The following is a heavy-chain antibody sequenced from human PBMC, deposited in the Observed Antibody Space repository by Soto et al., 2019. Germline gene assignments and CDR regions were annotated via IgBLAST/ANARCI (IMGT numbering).Heavy chain of an antibody. V-gene: IGHV3-23*01. D-gene: IGHD3-10*01. Sequence: EVQLLESGGGLVQPGGSLRLSCAASGFTFGNCAMNWVRLAPGKGLEWVSAISGTSSISYYADSVKGRFTISRDNSKNTQYLKLNSLRAEDTAVYYCAKSSGGLTIPGRQHADCRGKGALVTVSS. CDR3: AKSSGGLTIPGRQHADC. CDR2: ISGTSSIS. CDR1: GFTFGNCA. J-gene: IGHJ4*02.